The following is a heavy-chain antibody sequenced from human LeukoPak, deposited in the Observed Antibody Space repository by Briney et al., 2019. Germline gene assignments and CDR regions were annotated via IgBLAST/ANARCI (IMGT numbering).Heavy chain of an antibody. J-gene: IGHJ3*02. V-gene: IGHV3-7*01. CDR3: AREGGGFCSGTSCYKAFDI. D-gene: IGHD2-2*02. CDR2: IKQDGSEK. CDR1: GFTFSSYW. Sequence: GGSLRLSCAASGFTFSSYWMTWVRQAPGKGLEWVANIKQDGSEKYYVDSVKGRFTISRDSANNSLYLQLNSLRAEDTAVYYCAREGGGFCSGTSCYKAFDIWGQGTMVTVSS.